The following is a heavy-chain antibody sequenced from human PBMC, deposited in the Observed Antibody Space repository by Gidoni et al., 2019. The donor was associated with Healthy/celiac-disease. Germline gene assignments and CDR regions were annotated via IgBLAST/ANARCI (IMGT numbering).Heavy chain of an antibody. Sequence: EVQLVESGGGVVQPGGSLRLSCAASGFTFDDYAMHCVRQAPGKGLEWVSLISGDGGSTYYADSVKGRFTISRDNSKNSLYLQMNSLRTEDTALYYCAKDLVDTAMVADYYYYYGMDVWGQGTTVTVSS. V-gene: IGHV3-43*02. D-gene: IGHD5-18*01. J-gene: IGHJ6*02. CDR3: AKDLVDTAMVADYYYYYGMDV. CDR2: ISGDGGST. CDR1: GFTFDDYA.